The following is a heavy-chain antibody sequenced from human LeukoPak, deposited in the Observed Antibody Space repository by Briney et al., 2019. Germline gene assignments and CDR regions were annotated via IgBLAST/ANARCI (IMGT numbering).Heavy chain of an antibody. V-gene: IGHV3-13*01. D-gene: IGHD2-8*01. CDR3: ARDPIGGDCTNGVCYTYYYYMDV. CDR2: IGTAGDT. J-gene: IGHJ6*03. CDR1: GFTFSSYD. Sequence: PGGSLRLSCAASGFTFSSYDMHWVRQATGKGLEWVSAIGTAGDTYYPGSVKGRFTISRENAKNSLYLQMNSLRAGDTAVYYCARDPIGGDCTNGVCYTYYYYMDVWGKGTTVTVSS.